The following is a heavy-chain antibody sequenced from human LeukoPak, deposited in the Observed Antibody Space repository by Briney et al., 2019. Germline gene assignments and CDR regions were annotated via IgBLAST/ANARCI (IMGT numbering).Heavy chain of an antibody. CDR3: ARATIPRHGMDV. J-gene: IGHJ6*02. D-gene: IGHD5-12*01. CDR2: ISYDGSNK. CDR1: GFTFSSYA. Sequence: PGGSLRLSCAASGFTFSSYAMHWVRQAPGKGLEWVAVISYDGSNKYYADSVKGRFTISRDNSKNTLYLQMNSLRAEDTAVYYCARATIPRHGMDVWGQGTTVTVSS. V-gene: IGHV3-30-3*01.